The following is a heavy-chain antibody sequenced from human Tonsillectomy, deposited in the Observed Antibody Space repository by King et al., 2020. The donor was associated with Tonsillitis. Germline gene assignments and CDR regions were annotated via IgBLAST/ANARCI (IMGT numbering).Heavy chain of an antibody. CDR1: GFSFSNFD. V-gene: IGHV3-21*06. CDR2: INHTGFFP. CDR3: AKDKGADFYDNSRGAFDI. J-gene: IGHJ3*02. Sequence: VQLVESGGDLGKPGGSLRLSCATSGFSFSNFDMNWVRQAPGKGLEWVSSINHTGFFPYFAASVEGPFTISRDNAKNSLYLQMNSLRAEDTAVYYCAKDKGADFYDNSRGAFDIWGRGTVVTVSS. D-gene: IGHD3-22*01.